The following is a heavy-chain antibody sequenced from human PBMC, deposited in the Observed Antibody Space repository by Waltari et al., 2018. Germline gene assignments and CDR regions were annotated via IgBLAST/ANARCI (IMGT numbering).Heavy chain of an antibody. D-gene: IGHD6-19*01. CDR2: IKQDGSES. J-gene: IGHJ4*02. Sequence: EVQLVESGGGLVQPGGSLRLSCTASGFTFSSYSMVWVRQAPGKGLGWVATIKQDGSESYYGDSVKGRFTFSRDNAKNSLYLQMNSLRAEDTAVYYCARPYSSGWYINFDYWGQGTLVTVSS. CDR1: GFTFSSYS. V-gene: IGHV3-7*01. CDR3: ARPYSSGWYINFDY.